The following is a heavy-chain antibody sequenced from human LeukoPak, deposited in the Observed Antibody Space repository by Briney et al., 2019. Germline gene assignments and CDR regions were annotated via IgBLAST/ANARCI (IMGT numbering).Heavy chain of an antibody. CDR3: ARPTSKLGSFDY. J-gene: IGHJ4*02. Sequence: SETLSLTCAVSGGSISSSNWWSWVRQPPGKGLEWIGEIYHSGSTDYNPSLKSRVTISVDKSKNQFSLKLSSVTAADTAVYYCARPTSKLGSFDYWGQGTLVTVSS. CDR1: GGSISSSNW. V-gene: IGHV4-4*02. CDR2: IYHSGST. D-gene: IGHD2/OR15-2a*01.